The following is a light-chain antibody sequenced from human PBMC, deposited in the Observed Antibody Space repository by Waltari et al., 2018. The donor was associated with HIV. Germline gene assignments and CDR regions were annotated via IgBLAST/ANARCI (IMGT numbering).Light chain of an antibody. Sequence: SYELTQPPSVSVSPGQTATITCSGDALPKRNAYWYQQRYGQAPVLVMYDDNKRPSGIPERFSGSTSGTTATLTVSRAQVDDEADYYCYSTDTTGYERVFGGGTKLTVL. CDR1: ALPKRN. CDR3: YSTDTTGYERV. V-gene: IGLV3-10*01. CDR2: DDN. J-gene: IGLJ3*02.